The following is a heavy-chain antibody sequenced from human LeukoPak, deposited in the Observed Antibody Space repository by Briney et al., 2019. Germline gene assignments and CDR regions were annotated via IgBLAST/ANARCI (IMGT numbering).Heavy chain of an antibody. CDR3: ARDLKTFGGVIVNDY. Sequence: VKVSCKASGYTFTSYGISWARQAPGQGLEWMGWISAYNGNTNYAQKLQGRVTMTTDTSTSTAYMELRSLISDDTAVYYCARDLKTFGGVIVNDYWGQGTLVTVSS. CDR2: ISAYNGNT. D-gene: IGHD3-16*02. V-gene: IGHV1-18*01. CDR1: GYTFTSYG. J-gene: IGHJ4*02.